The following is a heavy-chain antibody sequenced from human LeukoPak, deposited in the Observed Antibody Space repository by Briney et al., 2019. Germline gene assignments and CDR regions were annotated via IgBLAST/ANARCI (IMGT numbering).Heavy chain of an antibody. D-gene: IGHD3-10*01. J-gene: IGHJ6*02. CDR1: GVTFSSYG. Sequence: GRSLRLSCAASGVTFSSYGMHWGCNGQPTGLEREAVVWIDGSNKSYGSSENSRFTFYSDNSKNTVYLQMNSLRAEDTAVYYCARDADYYGYGSYNREDYYYYYGMDVWGQGTTVTVSS. CDR3: ARDADYYGYGSYNREDYYYYYGMDV. V-gene: IGHV3-33*01. CDR2: VWIDGSNK.